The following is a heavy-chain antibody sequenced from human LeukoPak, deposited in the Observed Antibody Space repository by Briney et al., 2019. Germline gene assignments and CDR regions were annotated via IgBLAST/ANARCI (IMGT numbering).Heavy chain of an antibody. J-gene: IGHJ4*02. V-gene: IGHV4-4*07. D-gene: IGHD1-26*01. CDR1: GGSISSYY. CDR2: IYTSGRT. Sequence: SETLSLTCTVSGGSISSYYWSWIRQPAGKGLEWIGRIYTSGRTNYNASLKSRVSMSVDTSKNQFSLKLSSVAAADTAVFYCARENSGSYREFDYWGQGTLVTVSS. CDR3: ARENSGSYREFDY.